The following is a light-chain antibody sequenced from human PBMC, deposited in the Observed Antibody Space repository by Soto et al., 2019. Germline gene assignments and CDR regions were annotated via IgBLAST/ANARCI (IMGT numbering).Light chain of an antibody. Sequence: QSALTQPASVSGSPGQSITISCTGTSSDVGDNNYVSWYQQHPGKAPKLLIYDVTHRPSGISNRFSGSKSGNTASLTISGLQAEEEADYDCSSYTSSSTLYVFGSGTKLTVL. CDR2: DVT. CDR3: SSYTSSSTLYV. J-gene: IGLJ1*01. CDR1: SSDVGDNNY. V-gene: IGLV2-14*01.